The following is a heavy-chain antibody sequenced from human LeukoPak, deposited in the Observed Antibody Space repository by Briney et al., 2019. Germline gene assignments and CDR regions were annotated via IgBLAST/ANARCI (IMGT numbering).Heavy chain of an antibody. CDR1: GFTVSSNY. J-gene: IGHJ4*02. CDR3: ARANYYDILTGYHDY. Sequence: GGSLRLSCAASGFTVSSNYMSWVRQAPGKGLEWVSVIYSGGSTYYADSVKGRFTIPRDNSKNTLYLQMNSLRAEETAVYYCARANYYDILTGYHDYWGQGTLVTVSS. D-gene: IGHD3-9*01. V-gene: IGHV3-66*02. CDR2: IYSGGST.